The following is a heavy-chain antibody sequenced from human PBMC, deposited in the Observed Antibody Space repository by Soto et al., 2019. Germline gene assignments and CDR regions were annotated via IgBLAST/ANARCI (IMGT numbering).Heavy chain of an antibody. CDR2: VKQDGSEI. J-gene: IGHJ4*02. CDR3: ARDPGISSGWYYFDY. CDR1: GFTFSNHW. Sequence: EVHLVESGGGLVQSGGSLRLSCAASGFTFSNHWMTWVRQAPGKGLEWVASVKQDGSEIYYGDSVKGRFTISRDNAKNSLFLQLNSLRAEDTAIYYCARDPGISSGWYYFDYWGQGTPVTVSS. V-gene: IGHV3-7*05. D-gene: IGHD6-19*01.